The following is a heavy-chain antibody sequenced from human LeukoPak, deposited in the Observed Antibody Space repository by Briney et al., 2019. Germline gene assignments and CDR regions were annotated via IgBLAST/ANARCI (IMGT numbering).Heavy chain of an antibody. CDR3: ARDGASGSCSLFDY. V-gene: IGHV3-13*01. Sequence: GGSLRLSCAASGFTFSSYDMHWVRQATGKGLEWVSAIGTAGDTYYPGSVKGRFTISRENAKNSLYLQMNSLRAEDTALYYCARDGASGSCSLFDYWGQGTLVTVSS. CDR2: IGTAGDT. D-gene: IGHD1-26*01. J-gene: IGHJ4*02. CDR1: GFTFSSYD.